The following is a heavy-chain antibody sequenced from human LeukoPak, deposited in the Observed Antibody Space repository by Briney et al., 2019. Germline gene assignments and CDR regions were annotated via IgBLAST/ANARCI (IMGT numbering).Heavy chain of an antibody. CDR3: ARAGSSWSIFDY. J-gene: IGHJ4*02. V-gene: IGHV4-34*01. CDR2: INHSGST. Sequence: PSETLSLTCAVYGGSFSGYYWGWNRQPPGKGLEWIGEINHSGSTNYNPSLKSRVTISVDTSKNQFSLKLSSVTAADTAVYYCARAGSSWSIFDYWGQGTLVTVSS. CDR1: GGSFSGYY. D-gene: IGHD6-13*01.